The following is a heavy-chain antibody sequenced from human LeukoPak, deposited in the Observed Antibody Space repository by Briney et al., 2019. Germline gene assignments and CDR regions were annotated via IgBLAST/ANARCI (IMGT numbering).Heavy chain of an antibody. CDR3: AGGTGDDDAFDV. Sequence: PGGSLRLSCAASGFTFSRYDMTWVRQAPGKGLEWVSTISATGGKTYYADFVKGRFTISRDNSMNTLDLQMNSLRAEDTAVYYCAGGTGDDDAFDVWGQGTMVTVSS. V-gene: IGHV3-23*01. D-gene: IGHD7-27*01. CDR1: GFTFSRYD. CDR2: ISATGGKT. J-gene: IGHJ3*01.